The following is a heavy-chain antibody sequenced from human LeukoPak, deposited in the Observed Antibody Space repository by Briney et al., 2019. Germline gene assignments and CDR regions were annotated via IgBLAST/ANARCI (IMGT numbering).Heavy chain of an antibody. Sequence: SETLSLTCTVSGGSIGSGNYWGWIRQPPGKGLEWIGSIYHSGSTHYNASLKSRVTISVDTSKNQFSLKLSSVTAADTAVYYCARDRWGFVLMVRDFDYWGQGTLVTVSS. V-gene: IGHV4-38-2*02. CDR1: GGSIGSGNY. J-gene: IGHJ4*02. CDR3: ARDRWGFVLMVRDFDY. D-gene: IGHD2-8*01. CDR2: IYHSGST.